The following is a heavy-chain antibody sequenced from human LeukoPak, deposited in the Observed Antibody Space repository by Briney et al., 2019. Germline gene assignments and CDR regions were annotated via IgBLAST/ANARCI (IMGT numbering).Heavy chain of an antibody. D-gene: IGHD6-13*01. V-gene: IGHV3-9*01. CDR3: AKDIRLGTRSWPGFDY. CDR1: GFTFDDYA. J-gene: IGHJ4*02. Sequence: GGSLRLSCAASGFTFDDYAMHWVRQPPGKGLEWVSGISWNSDTIGFADSVKGRFTISRDNAKNSLYLQMNSLRGEDTALYYCAKDIRLGTRSWPGFDYWGQGTLVIVSS. CDR2: ISWNSDTI.